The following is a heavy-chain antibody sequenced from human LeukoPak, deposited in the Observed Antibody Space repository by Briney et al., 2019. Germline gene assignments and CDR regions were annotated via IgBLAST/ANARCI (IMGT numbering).Heavy chain of an antibody. CDR3: ARVLSIAARGAKGSFDI. Sequence: SQTLSLTCTVSGGSIRSYYWSWTRQPPGKGLEWIGYIYYSGSTNYNPSLKSRVTISVDTSKNQFSLKLSSVTAADTAVYYCARVLSIAARGAKGSFDIWGQGIMVTVSS. CDR1: GGSIRSYY. V-gene: IGHV4-59*01. CDR2: IYYSGST. J-gene: IGHJ3*02. D-gene: IGHD6-6*01.